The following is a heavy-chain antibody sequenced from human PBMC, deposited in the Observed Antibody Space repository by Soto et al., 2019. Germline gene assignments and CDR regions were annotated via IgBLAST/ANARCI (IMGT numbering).Heavy chain of an antibody. CDR3: AREDRYYDYVWGSYSLQHTFDY. V-gene: IGHV3-48*02. D-gene: IGHD3-16*01. J-gene: IGHJ4*02. CDR2: ISSSSSTI. Sequence: GGSLRLSCAASGFTFSSYSMNWVRQAPGKGLEWVSYISSSSSTIYYADSVKGRFTISRDNAKNSLYLQMNSLRDEDTAVYYCAREDRYYDYVWGSYSLQHTFDYWGQGTLVTVSS. CDR1: GFTFSSYS.